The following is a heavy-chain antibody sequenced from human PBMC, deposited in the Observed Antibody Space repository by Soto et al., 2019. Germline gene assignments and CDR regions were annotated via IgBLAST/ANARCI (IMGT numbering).Heavy chain of an antibody. J-gene: IGHJ6*02. V-gene: IGHV1-18*04. CDR3: ARAGKYYYGSGSPYYYGMDV. Sequence: QVQLVQSGAEVKKPGASVKVSCKASGYTFTSYGVSWVRQAPGQGLEWMGWISGYNGNTNHAQKLQGRVTMTTDTPTSTAYMELRSLRSDDTAVYYCARAGKYYYGSGSPYYYGMDVWGQGITVTVSS. CDR2: ISGYNGNT. D-gene: IGHD3-10*01. CDR1: GYTFTSYG.